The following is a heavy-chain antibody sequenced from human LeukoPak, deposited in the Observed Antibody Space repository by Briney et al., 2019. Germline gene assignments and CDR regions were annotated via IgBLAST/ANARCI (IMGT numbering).Heavy chain of an antibody. CDR1: GFTFSGYA. V-gene: IGHV3-23*01. J-gene: IGHJ4*02. CDR3: AKVASSGSQYYFDY. D-gene: IGHD3-22*01. CDR2: ISNRGTST. Sequence: GGSLRLSCAASGFTFSGYAMTWVRQAPGKGLEWVSGISNRGTSTYYVDSVKGRFTISRDNSKNTLYLQMISLRAEDTAVYYCAKVASSGSQYYFDYWGQGTLVTVSS.